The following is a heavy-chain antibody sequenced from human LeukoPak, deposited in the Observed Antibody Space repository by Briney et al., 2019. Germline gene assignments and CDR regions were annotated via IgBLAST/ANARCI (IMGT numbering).Heavy chain of an antibody. V-gene: IGHV3-11*04. CDR1: GFTFSDYN. J-gene: IGHJ4*02. D-gene: IGHD2-15*01. Sequence: PGGSLRLSCAASGFTFSDYNMRWIRQAPGKGLEWVSSISRSGSTKYYADSVKGRFTISRDNAKNSLYLQMNSLRAEDTAVYYCASRYCSGGSCHSPFDYWGQGTLVTVSS. CDR2: ISRSGSTK. CDR3: ASRYCSGGSCHSPFDY.